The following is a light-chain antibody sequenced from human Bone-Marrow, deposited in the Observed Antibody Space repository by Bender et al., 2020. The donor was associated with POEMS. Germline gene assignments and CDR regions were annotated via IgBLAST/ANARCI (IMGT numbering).Light chain of an antibody. V-gene: IGLV2-23*01. Sequence: QSALTQPASVSGSPGQSITISCTGTSNDVGNYNLVSWYQQHPGKVPKLMIYEGSKWPSGVSNRFSGSKSGNTASLTISGLQTEDEADYYCCSYAGSDTFVFGTGTKVTVL. J-gene: IGLJ1*01. CDR3: CSYAGSDTFV. CDR2: EGS. CDR1: SNDVGNYNL.